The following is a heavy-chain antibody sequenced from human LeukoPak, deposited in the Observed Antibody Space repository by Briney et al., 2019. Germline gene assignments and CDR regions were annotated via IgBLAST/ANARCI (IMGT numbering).Heavy chain of an antibody. D-gene: IGHD2-2*01. Sequence: GGSLRLSCAASGFTFSSYAMHWVRQAPGKGLEWVAVISYDGSNKYYADSVEGRFTISRDNSKNTLYLQMNSLRAEDTAVYYCAREAYCSSTSCPPGISQFDYWGQGTPVTVSS. V-gene: IGHV3-30*01. CDR2: ISYDGSNK. CDR3: AREAYCSSTSCPPGISQFDY. J-gene: IGHJ4*02. CDR1: GFTFSSYA.